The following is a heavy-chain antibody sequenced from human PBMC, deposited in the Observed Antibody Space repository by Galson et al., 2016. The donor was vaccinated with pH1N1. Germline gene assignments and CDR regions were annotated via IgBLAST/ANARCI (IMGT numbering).Heavy chain of an antibody. J-gene: IGHJ6*03. CDR3: ARDPVVRAKLGSPGYYYYYMDV. Sequence: SLRLSCAASGFTVISNYINWVRQSPEKGLEWVSVIYSDGTTDYADSVKGRFTISRHNSKNTLYLQMNSLRVEDTAVYYCARDPVVRAKLGSPGYYYYYMDVWGKGTTVTVSS. V-gene: IGHV3-53*04. CDR1: GFTVISNY. CDR2: IYSDGTT. D-gene: IGHD3-10*01.